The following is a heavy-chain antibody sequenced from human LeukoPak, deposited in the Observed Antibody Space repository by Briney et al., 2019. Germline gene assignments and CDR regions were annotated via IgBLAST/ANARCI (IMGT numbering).Heavy chain of an antibody. CDR3: ARSEARYFDGLLYGTGRDYYYYYGMDV. Sequence: GASVKVSCRASGYTFTIYDINWERDGTGQGLEWMGGMNPNSGNTGNAQKFQGRLTTTSNTSISTAYMEMRSLRSEDTAVYYCARSEARYFDGLLYGTGRDYYYYYGMDVWGQGTTVTVSS. CDR1: GYTFTIYD. J-gene: IGHJ6*02. V-gene: IGHV1-8*01. CDR2: MNPNSGNT. D-gene: IGHD3-9*01.